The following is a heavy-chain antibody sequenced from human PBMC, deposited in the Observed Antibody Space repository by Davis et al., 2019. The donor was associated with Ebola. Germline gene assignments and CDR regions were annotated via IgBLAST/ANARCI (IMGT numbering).Heavy chain of an antibody. V-gene: IGHV3-11*04. CDR1: GFTFSDYY. J-gene: IGHJ4*02. Sequence: GESLKISCEVSGFTFSDYYMSWIRQAPGKGLEWIAYIGPSGNSFYCADSVKGRFTISRDNAKNSLYLQINSLRAEDTAVYYCARYGVASSRSWVDFWGQGTLVIVSS. CDR2: IGPSGNSF. CDR3: ARYGVASSRSWVDF. D-gene: IGHD6-6*01.